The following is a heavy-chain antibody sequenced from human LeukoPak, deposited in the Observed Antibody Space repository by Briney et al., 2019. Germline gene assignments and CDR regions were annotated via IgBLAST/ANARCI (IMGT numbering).Heavy chain of an antibody. V-gene: IGHV4-59*01. CDR2: IYYSGST. D-gene: IGHD3-16*01. Sequence: SETLSLTCTVSGGSISSYYWSWIRQPPGKGLEWIGYIYYSGSTNYNPSLKSRVTISVDTSKNQFSLKLSSVTAADTAVYYCARVGAYYYYGMGVWGQGTTVTVSS. J-gene: IGHJ6*02. CDR1: GGSISSYY. CDR3: ARVGAYYYYGMGV.